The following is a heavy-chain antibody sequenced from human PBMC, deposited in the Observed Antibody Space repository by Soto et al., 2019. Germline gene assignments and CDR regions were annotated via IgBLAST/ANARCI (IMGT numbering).Heavy chain of an antibody. Sequence: PGGYLGLSWAASGVTFSDFAMRWVRQAAGKGPEWVANIKKDGSEKYYVDSVKGRFTISRDNAKNSLSLQMDRLRAEDSAVSSCERDIWY. V-gene: IGHV3-7*03. J-gene: IGHJ2*01. CDR3: ERDIWY. CDR1: GVTFSDFA. CDR2: IKKDGSEK.